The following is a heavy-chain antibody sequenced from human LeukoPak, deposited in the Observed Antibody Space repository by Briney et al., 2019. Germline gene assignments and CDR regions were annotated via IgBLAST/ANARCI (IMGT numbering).Heavy chain of an antibody. J-gene: IGHJ4*02. CDR2: IYYSGST. V-gene: IGHV4-59*12. D-gene: IGHD2-2*02. CDR1: GGSISSYY. CDR3: ARKRGYCSSTSCYTGAGSDY. Sequence: SETLSLTCTVSGGSISSYYWSWIRQPPGKGLEWIGYIYYSGSTNYNPSLKSRVTISVDTSKNQFSLKLSSVTAADTAVYYCARKRGYCSSTSCYTGAGSDYWGQGTLVTVSS.